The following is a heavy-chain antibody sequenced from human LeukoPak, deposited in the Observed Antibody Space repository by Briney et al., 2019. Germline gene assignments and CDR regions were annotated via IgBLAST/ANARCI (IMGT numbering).Heavy chain of an antibody. D-gene: IGHD1-26*01. CDR3: ARGRGSYSGDY. J-gene: IGHJ4*02. V-gene: IGHV1-69*13. CDR2: IIPIFGTA. CDR1: GGTFSSYA. Sequence: SVKVSCKASGGTFSSYAISWVRQAPGQGLEWMGGIIPIFGTANYAQKFQGRVTITADESTSTAYMELSSLRSDDTAVYYCARGRGSYSGDYWGQGTLVTVSS.